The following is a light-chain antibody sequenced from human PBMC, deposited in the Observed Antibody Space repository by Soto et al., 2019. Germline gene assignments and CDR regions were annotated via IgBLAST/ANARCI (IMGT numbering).Light chain of an antibody. CDR2: DVT. J-gene: IGLJ1*01. Sequence: QSGLTQPASVSGSPGQSTTISCGGTADDIGGYNLVSWYQHHPGKAPKLIIYDVTHRPSGVSERFSGSKSGFTASLTISGLQPEDESHYYCASFTSISTYVFGTGTKVTVL. CDR3: ASFTSISTYV. V-gene: IGLV2-14*01. CDR1: ADDIGGYNL.